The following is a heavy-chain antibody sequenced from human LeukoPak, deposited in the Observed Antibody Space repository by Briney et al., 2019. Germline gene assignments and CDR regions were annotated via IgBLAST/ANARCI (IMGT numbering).Heavy chain of an antibody. CDR3: ARRTSNIVVVAGFDY. J-gene: IGHJ4*02. Sequence: SETLSLTCTVSGGSTSSNYWSWIRQPPGKGLEWIGYIYSTASTNYNPSLRSRVSMSIDASKNQFYLKLSSVTAADTAVYYCARRTSNIVVVAGFDYWGQGTQVTVSS. CDR2: IYSTAST. V-gene: IGHV4-4*09. D-gene: IGHD3-22*01. CDR1: GGSTSSNY.